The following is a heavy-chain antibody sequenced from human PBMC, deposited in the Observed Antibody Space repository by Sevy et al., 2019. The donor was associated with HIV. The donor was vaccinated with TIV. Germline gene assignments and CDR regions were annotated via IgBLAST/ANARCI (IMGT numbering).Heavy chain of an antibody. CDR1: GYNFIDYY. Sequence: ASVKVSCKASGYNFIDYYIHWLRQAPGNGLEWLGWINPKTGGTNFSQKFQGRLTMPTDTSTITAYMELTRLRSGESLTHGDRAIYFCARTLSGYDFNYFDYWGQGTLVTVSS. CDR2: INPKTGGT. CDR3: RAIYFCARTLSGYDFNYFDY. J-gene: IGHJ4*02. V-gene: IGHV1-2*02. D-gene: IGHD5-12*01.